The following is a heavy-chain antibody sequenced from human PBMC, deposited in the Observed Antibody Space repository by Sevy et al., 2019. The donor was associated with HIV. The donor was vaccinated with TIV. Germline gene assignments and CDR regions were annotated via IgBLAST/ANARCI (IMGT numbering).Heavy chain of an antibody. CDR3: ARGGAYNSVGGSSYGMVV. CDR2: MNPNSGNT. CDR1: GYTFTSYD. J-gene: IGHJ6*02. Sequence: ASVKVSCKASGYTFTSYDINWVRQAAGQGLEWMGWMNPNSGNTGYAQKFQGRVTMTRNTSISTAYMELSGLRSEDTAVYYCARGGAYNSVGGSSYGMVVWGQGTTVTVSS. V-gene: IGHV1-8*01. D-gene: IGHD1-1*01.